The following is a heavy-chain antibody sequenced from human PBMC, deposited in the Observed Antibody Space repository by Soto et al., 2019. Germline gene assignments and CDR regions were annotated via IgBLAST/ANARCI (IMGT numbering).Heavy chain of an antibody. V-gene: IGHV4-39*01. CDR3: ARDITLMGTIFDY. D-gene: IGHD2-8*01. Sequence: SETLSLTCTVSGGSISSSSYYWGWIRQPPGKGLEWIGSIYYSGSTYYNPSLKSRVTISVDTSKNQFSLKLSSVTAADTAVYYCARDITLMGTIFDYWGQGTLVTVSS. J-gene: IGHJ4*02. CDR1: GGSISSSSYY. CDR2: IYYSGST.